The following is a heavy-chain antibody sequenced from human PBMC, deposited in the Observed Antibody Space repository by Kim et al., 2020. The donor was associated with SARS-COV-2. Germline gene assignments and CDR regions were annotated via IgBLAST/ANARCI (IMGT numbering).Heavy chain of an antibody. D-gene: IGHD6-19*01. CDR2: ITNNNGKT. Sequence: GGSLRLSCAASGFAVYRFAMNWVRQAPGKGLEWISAITNNNGKTYYQDSVKGRFTISRDESKNIVFLHMNSLRVEDTAVYYCAKDHPSPGWPTFGDWGEGGLVAVSS. CDR1: GFAVYRFA. J-gene: IGHJ4*02. V-gene: IGHV3-23*01. CDR3: AKDHPSPGWPTFGD.